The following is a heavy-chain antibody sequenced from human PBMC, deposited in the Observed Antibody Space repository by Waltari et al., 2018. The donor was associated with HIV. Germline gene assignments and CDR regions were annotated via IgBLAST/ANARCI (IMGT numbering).Heavy chain of an antibody. Sequence: EVQLVVSGGGLVQPGGSLRLSCAASGLTFSSYWMSGVRQAPGKGLEWVANIKQDGSEEYYVDSVKGRFTISRDNAKNSLYLQMNSLRAEDTAVYYCATLGGGYSYGALDYWGQGTLVTVSS. J-gene: IGHJ4*02. CDR1: GLTFSSYW. CDR2: IKQDGSEE. V-gene: IGHV3-7*01. D-gene: IGHD5-18*01. CDR3: ATLGGGYSYGALDY.